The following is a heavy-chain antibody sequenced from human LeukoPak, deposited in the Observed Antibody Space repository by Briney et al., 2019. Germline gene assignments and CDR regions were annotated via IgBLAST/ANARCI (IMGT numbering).Heavy chain of an antibody. Sequence: PGGSLRLSCAASGFTFSSYWMSWVRQAPGKGLEWVANIKQDGSNKYYADSVKGRFTISRDNSKNTLYLQMNSLRAEDTAVYYCAKDAWVGGGTYMDVWGKGTTVTVSS. J-gene: IGHJ6*03. CDR2: IKQDGSNK. D-gene: IGHD1-26*01. CDR3: AKDAWVGGGTYMDV. CDR1: GFTFSSYW. V-gene: IGHV3-7*01.